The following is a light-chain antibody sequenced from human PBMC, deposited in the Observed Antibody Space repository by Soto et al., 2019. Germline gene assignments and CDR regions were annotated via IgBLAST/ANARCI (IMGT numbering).Light chain of an antibody. J-gene: IGLJ1*01. CDR3: ASWDDSLSGYV. CDR2: KNN. CDR1: SSSIGTNY. Sequence: QAVVTQPPSASGTPGQRVTISCSGSSSSIGTNYVYWYQQLPGTAPKLLIYKNNQRPSGVPDRFSGSESGTSASLAISGLRSEDEADYHCASWDDSLSGYVFGTGTKLTVL. V-gene: IGLV1-47*01.